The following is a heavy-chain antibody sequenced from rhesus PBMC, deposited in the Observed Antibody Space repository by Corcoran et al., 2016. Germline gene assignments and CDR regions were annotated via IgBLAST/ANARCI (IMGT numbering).Heavy chain of an antibody. J-gene: IGHJ5-1*01. CDR2: ISGGGDSI. CDR3: AKVPTYYYESGYYTEYNRFDV. D-gene: IGHD3-28*01. CDR1: GFTFSSYA. Sequence: EVQLVESGGGLAKPGGSLRLSCAASGFTFSSYAMHWVRQAPGKGLEWGSAISGGGDSISYAPPVKGRFTISREHSKNTLSLQMNSLRAEDTAVYYCAKVPTYYYESGYYTEYNRFDVWGPGVLVTVSS. V-gene: IGHV3-103*01.